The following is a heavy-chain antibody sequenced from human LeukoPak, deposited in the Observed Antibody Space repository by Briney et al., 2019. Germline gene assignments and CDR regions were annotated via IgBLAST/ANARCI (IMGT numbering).Heavy chain of an antibody. D-gene: IGHD3-10*01. CDR2: INPNSGGT. CDR1: GYTFTGYY. Sequence: ASVTVSCKASGYTFTGYYMHWVRQAPGQGLEWMGWINPNSGGTNYAQKFQGRVTMTRDTSISTAYMELSRLSSDDTAVYYCARDFISRFGELFGPDVWGQGTTVAVSS. CDR3: ARDFISRFGELFGPDV. V-gene: IGHV1-2*02. J-gene: IGHJ6*02.